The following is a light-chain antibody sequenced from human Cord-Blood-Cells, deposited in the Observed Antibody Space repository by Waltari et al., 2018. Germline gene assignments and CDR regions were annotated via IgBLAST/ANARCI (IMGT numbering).Light chain of an antibody. V-gene: IGKV3-11*01. Sequence: EIVLTQSPATLSLSPGERATLSCRASQSVSSYLAWYQQKPGQAPRLLIYDASNRATGIPARFSGSGSVTDFTLTISSLEPEDFAVYYCQQRSNPITFGQGTRLEIK. CDR3: QQRSNPIT. CDR1: QSVSSY. CDR2: DAS. J-gene: IGKJ5*01.